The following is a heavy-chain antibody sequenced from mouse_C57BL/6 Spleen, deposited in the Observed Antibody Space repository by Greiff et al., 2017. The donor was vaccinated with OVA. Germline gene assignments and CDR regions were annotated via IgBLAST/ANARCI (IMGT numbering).Heavy chain of an antibody. Sequence: QVQLKQSGAELVRPGTSVKVSCKASGYAFTNYLIEWVKQRPGQGLEWIGVINPGSGGTNYNEKFKGKATLTAAKSSSTAYMQLSSLTSEDSAVYFCARSGAYYYGSSLYAMDYWGQGTSVTVSS. D-gene: IGHD1-1*01. CDR1: GYAFTNYL. J-gene: IGHJ4*01. CDR2: INPGSGGT. V-gene: IGHV1-54*01. CDR3: ARSGAYYYGSSLYAMDY.